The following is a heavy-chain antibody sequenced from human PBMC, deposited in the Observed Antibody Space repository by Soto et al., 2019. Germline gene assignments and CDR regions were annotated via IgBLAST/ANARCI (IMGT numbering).Heavy chain of an antibody. J-gene: IGHJ4*02. CDR3: ARDFRGYSSSSGGLDY. CDR1: GFTFSSYG. D-gene: IGHD5-18*01. Sequence: VQLVESGGGVVQPGRSLRLSCAASGFTFSSYGMHWVRQAPGKGLEWVAVIWYDGSNKYYADSVKGRFTISRDNSKNTLYLQMNSLRAEDTAVYYCARDFRGYSSSSGGLDYWGQGTLVTVSS. CDR2: IWYDGSNK. V-gene: IGHV3-33*01.